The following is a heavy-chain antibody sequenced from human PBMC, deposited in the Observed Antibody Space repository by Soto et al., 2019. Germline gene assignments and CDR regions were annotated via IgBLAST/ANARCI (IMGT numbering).Heavy chain of an antibody. CDR3: ALTRRSSLLEVAGPGFEY. J-gene: IGHJ4*02. CDR1: GFNFGVFG. V-gene: IGHV3-30*03. CDR2: LSYEGSEE. D-gene: IGHD6-19*01. Sequence: GGSLRLSCAASGFNFGVFGMHWVRQAPGKGLEWLSVLSYEGSEEYYADSVRGRFTISRDNSKNTLFLQMDSLRVDDTGAYYCALTRRSSLLEVAGPGFEYWGQGTLVTVSS.